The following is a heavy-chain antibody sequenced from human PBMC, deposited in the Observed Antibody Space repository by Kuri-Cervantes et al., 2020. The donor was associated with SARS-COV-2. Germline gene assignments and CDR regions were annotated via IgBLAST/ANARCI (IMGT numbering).Heavy chain of an antibody. V-gene: IGHV1-69*06. J-gene: IGHJ4*02. D-gene: IGHD6-13*01. CDR1: GGTFSSYA. CDR2: IIPIFGTA. Sequence: SVKVSCKASGGTFSSYAISWVRQAPGQGLEWMGRIIPIFGTADYAQKFQGRVTITADKSTSTAYMELSSLRSEDTAVYYCARGGSSYSSSWFDYYFDYWGQGTLVTVSS. CDR3: ARGGSSYSSSWFDYYFDY.